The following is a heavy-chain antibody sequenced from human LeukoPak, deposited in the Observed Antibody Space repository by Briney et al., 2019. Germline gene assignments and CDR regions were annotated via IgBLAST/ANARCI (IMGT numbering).Heavy chain of an antibody. Sequence: GGSLRLSCAASGFTFNAYDMHWVRQTPGKGLEWVALIRYDETSESYADSVKGRFTISRDNSKNTLYLQMSSLRVEDTAVYYCAKVFCAYGVCPMDVWGKGTTVTVSS. CDR3: AKVFCAYGVCPMDV. CDR2: IRYDETSE. D-gene: IGHD2-8*01. CDR1: GFTFNAYD. J-gene: IGHJ6*01. V-gene: IGHV3-30*02.